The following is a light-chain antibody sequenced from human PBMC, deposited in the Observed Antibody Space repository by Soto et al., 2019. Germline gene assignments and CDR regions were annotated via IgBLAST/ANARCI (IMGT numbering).Light chain of an antibody. V-gene: IGKV1-39*01. CDR1: QSVGSY. CDR3: QQSYSTPQT. CDR2: VAS. Sequence: DIQMTQSPSSLSASVGDRVIITCRASQSVGSYLSWYQQKQGKAPKLLINVASTLQSGVPSRFSGSGSGTDFTLAISSLPHEDFATYYCQQSYSTPQTFGGGTRVEIK. J-gene: IGKJ4*01.